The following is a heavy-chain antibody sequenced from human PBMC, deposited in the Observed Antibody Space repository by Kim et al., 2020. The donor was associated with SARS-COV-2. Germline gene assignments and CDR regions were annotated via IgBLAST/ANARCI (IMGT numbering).Heavy chain of an antibody. Sequence: ASVKVSCKASGYTFTSYAMNWVRQAPGQGLEWMGWINTNTGNPTYAQGFTGRFVFSLDTSVSTAYLQISSLKAEDTAVYYCARARTLEWLIAVVIAEWAWFDPWGQGTLVTVSS. CDR1: GYTFTSYA. CDR3: ARARTLEWLIAVVIAEWAWFDP. V-gene: IGHV7-4-1*02. D-gene: IGHD2-21*01. CDR2: INTNTGNP. J-gene: IGHJ5*02.